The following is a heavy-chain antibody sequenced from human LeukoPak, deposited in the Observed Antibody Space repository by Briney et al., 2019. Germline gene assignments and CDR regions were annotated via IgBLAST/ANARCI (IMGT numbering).Heavy chain of an antibody. D-gene: IGHD2-2*01. Sequence: ASVKVSCKASGYTFTSYYMHWVRQAPGQGLEWMGIINPSGGSTSYAQKFQGRVTITADESTSTAYMELSSLRSEDTAVYYCARAMEGYQLLSAWESDYWGQGTLVTVSS. V-gene: IGHV1-46*01. CDR1: GYTFTSYY. CDR2: INPSGGST. J-gene: IGHJ4*02. CDR3: ARAMEGYQLLSAWESDY.